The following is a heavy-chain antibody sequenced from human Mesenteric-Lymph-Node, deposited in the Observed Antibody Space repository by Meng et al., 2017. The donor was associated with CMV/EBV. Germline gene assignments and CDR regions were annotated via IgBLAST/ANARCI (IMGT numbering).Heavy chain of an antibody. D-gene: IGHD6-13*01. CDR1: GFTFSSYA. CDR2: IYSGGSST. J-gene: IGHJ4*02. Sequence: GESLKISCAASGFTFSSYAMSWVRQAPGKGLEWVSVIYSGGSSTYYADSVKGRFTISRDNSKNMLFLQMNSLRAEDTAVYYCAKVRDSINWYGDYFEHWGQGTLVTVSS. CDR3: AKVRDSINWYGDYFEH. V-gene: IGHV3-23*03.